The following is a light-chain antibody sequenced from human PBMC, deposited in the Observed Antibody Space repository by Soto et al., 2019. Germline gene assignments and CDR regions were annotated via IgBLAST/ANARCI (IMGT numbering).Light chain of an antibody. CDR3: AAWDDSLNGVI. CDR2: SNN. Sequence: QSVLTQPPSASGTPGQRVTISCSGSSSNIGSNTVSWYQQLPGTAPKLLIYSNNQRPSGVPDRFSGSKSGTSASLAISGLQSDSEADYYCAAWDDSLNGVIFGGGTKL. CDR1: SSNIGSNT. J-gene: IGLJ2*01. V-gene: IGLV1-44*01.